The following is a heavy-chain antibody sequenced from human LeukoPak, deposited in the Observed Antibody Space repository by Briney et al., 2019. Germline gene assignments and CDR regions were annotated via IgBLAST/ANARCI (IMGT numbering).Heavy chain of an antibody. CDR2: IGTAGDP. D-gene: IGHD2-15*01. V-gene: IGHV3-13*05. CDR1: GFTFSSYD. J-gene: IGHJ3*02. CDR3: ARGLRYCSGGSCYNSDAFDI. Sequence: GGSLRLSCAASGFTFSSYDMHWVRQATGKGLEWVSAIGTAGDPYYPGSVKGRFTISRENAKNSLYLQMISLRAGDTAVYYCARGLRYCSGGSCYNSDAFDIWGQGTMVTVSS.